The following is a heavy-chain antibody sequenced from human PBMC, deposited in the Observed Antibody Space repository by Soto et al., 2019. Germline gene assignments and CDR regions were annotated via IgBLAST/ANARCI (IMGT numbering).Heavy chain of an antibody. V-gene: IGHV1-18*01. Sequence: QVPLVQSGAEVKKPGASVKVSCKASGYTFTSYGISWVRQAPGQGLEWMGWISAYNGNTNYAQKLQGRATMTTDTSRGTAYMGLRSLGSEDTAVYYCARKPGNYWGQGTLVTVSS. CDR3: ARKPGNY. CDR2: ISAYNGNT. J-gene: IGHJ4*02. CDR1: GYTFTSYG.